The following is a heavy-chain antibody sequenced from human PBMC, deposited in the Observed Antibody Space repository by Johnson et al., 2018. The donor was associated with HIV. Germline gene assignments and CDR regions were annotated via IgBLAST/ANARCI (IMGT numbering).Heavy chain of an antibody. CDR3: ARERDYYDSFWLDHDAFDI. Sequence: VQLVESGGGVVQPGRSLRLSCAASGFTFSTYGMHWVRQAPGKGLEWVAVTSYDGGNKYYADSVKGRLTISRDNSKNTVYLQMNSLRAEDTAVYYCARERDYYDSFWLDHDAFDIWGQGTMVTVSS. CDR1: GFTFSTYG. CDR2: TSYDGGNK. V-gene: IGHV3-30*19. D-gene: IGHD3-22*01. J-gene: IGHJ3*02.